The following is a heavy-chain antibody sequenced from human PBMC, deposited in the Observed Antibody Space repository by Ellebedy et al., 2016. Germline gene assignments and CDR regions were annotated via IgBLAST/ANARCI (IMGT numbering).Heavy chain of an antibody. CDR3: ARDGGIWQLVNYFDY. J-gene: IGHJ4*02. D-gene: IGHD6-13*01. CDR1: GFTFSSYS. V-gene: IGHV3-21*01. Sequence: GESLKISXAASGFTFSSYSMNWVRQAPGKGLEWVSSISSSSSYIYYADSVKGRFTISRDNAKNSLYLQMNSLRAEDTAVYYCARDGGIWQLVNYFDYWGQGTLVTVSS. CDR2: ISSSSSYI.